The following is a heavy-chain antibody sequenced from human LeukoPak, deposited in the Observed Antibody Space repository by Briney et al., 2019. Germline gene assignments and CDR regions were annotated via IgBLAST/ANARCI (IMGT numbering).Heavy chain of an antibody. J-gene: IGHJ6*04. CDR3: AELGITMIGGV. CDR2: IHWNGGST. CDR1: GFTFNNNA. D-gene: IGHD3-10*02. V-gene: IGHV3-20*04. Sequence: GGTLRLSCAASGFTFNNNAMNWVRQAPGKGLEWVCGIHWNGGSTNYADSIKGRFTISRDNAKNSLYLQMNSLRAEDTAVYYCAELGITMIGGVWGKGTTVTISS.